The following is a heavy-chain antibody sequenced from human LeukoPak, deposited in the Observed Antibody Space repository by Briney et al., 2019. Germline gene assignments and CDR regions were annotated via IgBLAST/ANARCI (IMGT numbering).Heavy chain of an antibody. V-gene: IGHV3-21*01. CDR2: ISSSSSYI. CDR3: ARDIAAAGTGDY. CDR1: GFPFSSYS. J-gene: IGHJ4*02. Sequence: GGSLRLSCAASGFPFSSYSMNWVRQAPGKGLEWVSSISSSSSYIYYADSVKSRFTISRDNAKNSLYLQMNSLRAEDTAVYYCARDIAAAGTGDYWGRGTLVTVSS. D-gene: IGHD6-13*01.